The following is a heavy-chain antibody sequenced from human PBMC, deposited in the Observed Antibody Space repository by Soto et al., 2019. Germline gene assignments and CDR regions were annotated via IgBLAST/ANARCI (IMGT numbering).Heavy chain of an antibody. CDR1: GYTFINHT. CDR3: ARGHSRSGNWFDP. D-gene: IGHD3-22*01. J-gene: IGHJ5*02. Sequence: ASVKVSCKASGYTFINHTIHWVRQAPGQSLEWMGGINAGSGNTKYSDILQGRVTITRDTSATTAYMELSTLRSEDTAVYYCARGHSRSGNWFDPWGQGTLVTRLL. CDR2: INAGSGNT. V-gene: IGHV1-3*01.